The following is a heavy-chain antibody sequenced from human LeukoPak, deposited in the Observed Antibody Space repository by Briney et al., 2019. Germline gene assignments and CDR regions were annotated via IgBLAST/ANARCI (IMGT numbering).Heavy chain of an antibody. CDR2: IFTSSNTI. J-gene: IGHJ4*02. CDR1: GFTFSSYS. CDR3: ARGYTYYFDY. Sequence: SGGSLRLSCAVSGFTFSSYSMNWVRQAPGKGLEWVSYIFTSSNTIFYADSVKGRFTISRDNAKNSLYLQMNSLRDEDTAVYYCARGYTYYFDYWGQGTLVTVSS. D-gene: IGHD1-14*01. V-gene: IGHV3-48*02.